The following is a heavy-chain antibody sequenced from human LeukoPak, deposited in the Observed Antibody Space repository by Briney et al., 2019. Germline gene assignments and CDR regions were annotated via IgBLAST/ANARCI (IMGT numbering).Heavy chain of an antibody. J-gene: IGHJ1*01. CDR3: AEGTTG. CDR2: INQDGSGK. CDR1: GFTFSRHW. Sequence: PGRSLRLSCATAGFTFSRHWMSWVRQAPGKGLEWVANINQDGSGKYYVDSVKGRFTISRDNAKNSLYLQMNSLRSEDTAIYYCAEGTTGWGQGTLVTVSS. V-gene: IGHV3-7*01. D-gene: IGHD1-1*01.